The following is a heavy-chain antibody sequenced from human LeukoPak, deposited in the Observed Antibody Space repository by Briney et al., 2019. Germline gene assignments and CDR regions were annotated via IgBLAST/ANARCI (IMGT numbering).Heavy chain of an antibody. CDR1: GGSIISSNYY. V-gene: IGHV4-39*01. CDR3: ASTLRFLPYRRFDY. CDR2: IYQSGSVSS. J-gene: IGHJ4*02. D-gene: IGHD3-3*01. Sequence: SETLSLTCSVSGGSIISSNYYWGWIRRPPGKGLEWIGSIYQSGSVSSYYNPSLKSRVTIFGTTSKNQFFLRLSSVTAADTAVYYCASTLRFLPYRRFDYWGQGTLVTVPS.